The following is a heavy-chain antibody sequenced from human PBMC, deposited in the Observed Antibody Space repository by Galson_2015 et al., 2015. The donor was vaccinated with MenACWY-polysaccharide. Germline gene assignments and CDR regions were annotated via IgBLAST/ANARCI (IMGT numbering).Heavy chain of an antibody. CDR2: IYSGGST. J-gene: IGHJ4*02. Sequence: SLRLSCAAYAFTVSSTHMSWVRKAPGKGLEWVSVIYSGGSTYYADSVKGRFTISRDNSKNTLYLQMNSLRAEDMALYYCARLAVDNYFDYWGQGTLVAVSS. D-gene: IGHD2-15*01. V-gene: IGHV3-66*01. CDR1: AFTVSSTH. CDR3: ARLAVDNYFDY.